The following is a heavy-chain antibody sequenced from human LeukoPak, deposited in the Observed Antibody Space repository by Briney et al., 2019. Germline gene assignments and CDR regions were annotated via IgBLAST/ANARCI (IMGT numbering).Heavy chain of an antibody. V-gene: IGHV4-34*01. CDR1: GGSFSGYY. D-gene: IGHD3-22*01. CDR3: ARGGYYDSSGYYPYYFDY. CDR2: VNHSGST. J-gene: IGHJ4*02. Sequence: PSETLSLTCAVYGGSFSGYYWSWIRQPPGKGLEWIGEVNHSGSTNYNPSLKSRVTISVDTSKNQFSLKLSSVTAADTAVYYCARGGYYDSSGYYPYYFDYWGQGTLVTVSS.